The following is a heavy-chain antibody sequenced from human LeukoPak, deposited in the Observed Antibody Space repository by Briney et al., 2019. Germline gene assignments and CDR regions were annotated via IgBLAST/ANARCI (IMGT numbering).Heavy chain of an antibody. CDR3: ATSEEGR. J-gene: IGHJ4*02. Sequence: ASVKVSCKVSGYTLTELSMHWVRQAPGKGLEWMGGFDPEDGETIYAQKFQGRVTITRDTSASTAYMELSRLRSEDTAIYYCATSEEGRWGQGTLVTVSS. CDR1: GYTLTELS. D-gene: IGHD2-15*01. CDR2: FDPEDGET. V-gene: IGHV1-24*01.